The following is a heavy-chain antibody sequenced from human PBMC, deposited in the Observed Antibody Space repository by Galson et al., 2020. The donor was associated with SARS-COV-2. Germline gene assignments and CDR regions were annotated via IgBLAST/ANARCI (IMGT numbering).Heavy chain of an antibody. V-gene: IGHV3-30-3*01. CDR2: ISYDGSNK. Sequence: PGGSLRLSCAASGFTFSSYAMHWVRQAPGKGLEWVAVISYDGSNKYYADSVKGRFTISRDNSKNTLYLQMNSLRAEDTAVYYCAREMVRGHITQYYFDYWGQGTLVTVSS. CDR1: GFTFSSYA. D-gene: IGHD3-10*01. J-gene: IGHJ4*02. CDR3: AREMVRGHITQYYFDY.